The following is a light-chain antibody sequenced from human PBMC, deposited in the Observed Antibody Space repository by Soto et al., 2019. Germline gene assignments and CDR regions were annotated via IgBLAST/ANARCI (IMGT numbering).Light chain of an antibody. Sequence: ETLMTQSPSTLSVSGGERATLSCRASQSVNNDLAWYQQKPGQAPRLLIYAASSRATDVPGRFSGSGSGTDFTLSISSLQSEDFAVYYCRHDDNLPGTFGQGTRLEIK. J-gene: IGKJ5*01. CDR3: RHDDNLPGT. V-gene: IGKV3-15*01. CDR1: QSVNND. CDR2: AAS.